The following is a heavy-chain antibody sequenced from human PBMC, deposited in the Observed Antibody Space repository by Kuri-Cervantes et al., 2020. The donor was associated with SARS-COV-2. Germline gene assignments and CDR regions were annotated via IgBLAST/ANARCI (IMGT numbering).Heavy chain of an antibody. CDR2: ISYDGSNK. CDR1: GFTFNSYA. Sequence: GESLKISCAASGFTFNSYAMHWVRQAPGKGLEWVAVISYDGSNKYYADSVKGRFTISRDNSKNTLYLQMNSLRAEDTAVYYCARVPCSTSCYRSGDYYYYGMDVWGQGTTVTISS. D-gene: IGHD2-2*02. V-gene: IGHV3-30-3*01. CDR3: ARVPCSTSCYRSGDYYYYGMDV. J-gene: IGHJ6*02.